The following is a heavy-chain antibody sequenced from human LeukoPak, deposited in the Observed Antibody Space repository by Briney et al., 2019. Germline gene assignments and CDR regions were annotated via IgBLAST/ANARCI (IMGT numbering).Heavy chain of an antibody. CDR1: GYTFTSYG. Sequence: ASVKVSCKASGYTFTSYGISWVRQAPGQGLEWMGWISAYNGNTNYAQKLQGRVTMTTDTSTSTAYMELRSLRSDDTAVYYCARRGKGMAAAGRTFDYGGQGPLVTVSS. V-gene: IGHV1-18*01. J-gene: IGHJ4*02. D-gene: IGHD6-13*01. CDR2: ISAYNGNT. CDR3: ARRGKGMAAAGRTFDY.